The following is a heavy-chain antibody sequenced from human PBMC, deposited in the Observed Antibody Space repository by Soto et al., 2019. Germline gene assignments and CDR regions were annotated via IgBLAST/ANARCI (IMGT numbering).Heavy chain of an antibody. Sequence: EVQLLESGGGLVQPGGSLRLSCAASGFTFSSYAMSWVRQAPGKGLEWVSAISGGGGSTYYADSVKGRFTISRDNSKTPLSLQMNSLRAEATPVYYCAKDGRRWDLPADYWGQGALVTVSS. D-gene: IGHD1-26*01. CDR3: AKDGRRWDLPADY. J-gene: IGHJ4*02. CDR2: ISGGGGST. CDR1: GFTFSSYA. V-gene: IGHV3-23*01.